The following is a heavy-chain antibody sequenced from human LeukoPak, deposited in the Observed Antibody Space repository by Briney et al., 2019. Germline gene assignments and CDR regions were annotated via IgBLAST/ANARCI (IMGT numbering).Heavy chain of an antibody. CDR1: GFTFSNAW. Sequence: PGGSLRLSCAASGFTFSNAWMSWVRQAPGKGLEWIGSIYYSGSTYYNPSLKSRVTISVDTSKNQFSLKLSSVTAADTAVYYCARDLGYYDILTGPTGGAFDIWGQGTMVTVSS. CDR2: IYYSGST. J-gene: IGHJ3*02. D-gene: IGHD3-9*01. CDR3: ARDLGYYDILTGPTGGAFDI. V-gene: IGHV4-38-2*02.